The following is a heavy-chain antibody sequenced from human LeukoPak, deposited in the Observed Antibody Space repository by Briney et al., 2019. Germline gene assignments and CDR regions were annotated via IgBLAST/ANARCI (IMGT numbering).Heavy chain of an antibody. CDR2: ISSSSSYI. J-gene: IGHJ4*02. CDR3: ARVVGYSGYYDY. D-gene: IGHD5-12*01. Sequence: GGSLRLSCAASGFTFSSYSMNWVRQALGKGLEWVSSISSSSSYIYYADSVKGRFTISRDNAKNSLYLQMNSLRAEDTAVYYCARVVGYSGYYDYWGQGTLVTVSS. CDR1: GFTFSSYS. V-gene: IGHV3-21*01.